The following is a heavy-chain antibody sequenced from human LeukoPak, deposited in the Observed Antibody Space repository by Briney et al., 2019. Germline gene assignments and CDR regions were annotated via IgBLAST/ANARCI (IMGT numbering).Heavy chain of an antibody. CDR2: MNPNSGNT. Sequence: ASVKVSCKASGYTFTSYDINWVRQATGQGLEWMGWMNPNSGNTGYAQKFQGRVTMTRNTSISTAYMELSSLRSDDTAVYYCARTDYDILTGYVYYNYYGMDVWGQGATVTVSS. D-gene: IGHD3-9*01. V-gene: IGHV1-8*01. CDR3: ARTDYDILTGYVYYNYYGMDV. CDR1: GYTFTSYD. J-gene: IGHJ6*02.